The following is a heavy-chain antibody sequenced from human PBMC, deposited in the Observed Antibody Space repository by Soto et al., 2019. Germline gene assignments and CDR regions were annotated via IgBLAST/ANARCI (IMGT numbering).Heavy chain of an antibody. D-gene: IGHD2-2*02. V-gene: IGHV3-23*01. CDR2: ISGSGGST. CDR1: GFTFSSYA. J-gene: IGHJ5*02. CDR3: AKDWSIVVVPAAIWFDP. Sequence: EVQLLESGGGLVQPGGSLRLSCAASGFTFSSYAMSWVRQAPGKGLEWVSAISGSGGSTYYADSVKGRFTISRDNSKNTLYLQMNGRRAEDTAVYYCAKDWSIVVVPAAIWFDPWGQGTLVTVSS.